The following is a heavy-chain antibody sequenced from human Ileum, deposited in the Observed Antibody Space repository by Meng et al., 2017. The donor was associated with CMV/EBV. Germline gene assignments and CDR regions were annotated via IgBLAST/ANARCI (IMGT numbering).Heavy chain of an antibody. J-gene: IGHJ4*02. V-gene: IGHV3-72*01. CDR2: IKNKSSSHIT. CDR3: GRDSMKGGGFDC. CDR1: GFTFSDHH. D-gene: IGHD3-10*01. Sequence: SGFTFSDHHMDWFRRAPGKGLEWVGRIKNKSSSHITDYAASVTGRFTISRDDSKNSVYLQMDNLQTEDTAVYFCGRDSMKGGGFDCWGQGILVTVSS.